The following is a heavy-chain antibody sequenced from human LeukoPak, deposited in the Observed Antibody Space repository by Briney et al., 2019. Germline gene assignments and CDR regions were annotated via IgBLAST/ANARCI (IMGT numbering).Heavy chain of an antibody. V-gene: IGHV3-53*01. CDR1: GFTVSSNY. CDR3: ARDFSTWWELLPFDY. J-gene: IGHJ4*02. CDR2: IYSGDST. D-gene: IGHD1-26*01. Sequence: GGSLRLSCAASGFTVSSNYMSWVRQAPGKGLEWVSVIYSGDSTYYADSVKGRFTISRDNSKNTLYLQMNSLRAEDTAVYYCARDFSTWWELLPFDYWGQGTLVTVSS.